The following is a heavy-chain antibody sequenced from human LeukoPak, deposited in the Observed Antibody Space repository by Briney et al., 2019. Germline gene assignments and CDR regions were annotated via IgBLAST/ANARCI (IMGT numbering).Heavy chain of an antibody. Sequence: SETLSLTCTVSGGSISSGGYYWSWIRQHPGKGLEWIGYIYYSGSTNYNPSLKSRVTTSVDTSKNQFSLKLSSVTAADTAVYYCARGVYCSSTSCYTPFDYWGQGTLVTVSS. CDR2: IYYSGST. CDR1: GGSISSGGYY. D-gene: IGHD2-2*02. CDR3: ARGVYCSSTSCYTPFDY. V-gene: IGHV4-31*03. J-gene: IGHJ4*02.